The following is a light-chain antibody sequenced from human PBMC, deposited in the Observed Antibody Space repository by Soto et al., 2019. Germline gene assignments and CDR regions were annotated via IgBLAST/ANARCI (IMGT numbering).Light chain of an antibody. CDR1: SNDVGIYNY. CDR3: SSYTISSTWV. CDR2: EVT. Sequence: QSALTQPDSVSGSPGQSITISCTGTSNDVGIYNYVSWYQQHPGKAPKLMIYEVTNRPSGVSDRFSGSKSDNTASLTISGLQAEDEADYYCSSYTISSTWVFGGGTQL. V-gene: IGLV2-14*01. J-gene: IGLJ3*02.